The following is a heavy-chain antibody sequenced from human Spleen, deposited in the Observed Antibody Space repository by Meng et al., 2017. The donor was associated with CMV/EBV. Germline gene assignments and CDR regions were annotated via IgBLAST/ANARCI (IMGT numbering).Heavy chain of an antibody. CDR2: INPGARAT. CDR3: ARGFRSYYFDS. J-gene: IGHJ4*02. Sequence: SCKASGSILAVQYLRRVRQAPGRGLEWLGIINPGARATAYARKFQVRVTMTRGTSTRTVYVELSSLRSEDTTRYYCARGFRSYYFDSWGQGTLVTVSS. CDR1: GSILAVQY. D-gene: IGHD3-3*01. V-gene: IGHV1-46*01.